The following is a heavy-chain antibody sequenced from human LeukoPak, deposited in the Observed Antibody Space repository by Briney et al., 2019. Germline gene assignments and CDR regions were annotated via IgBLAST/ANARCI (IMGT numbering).Heavy chain of an antibody. D-gene: IGHD3-9*01. CDR3: ARDARYDILTGYSYYYYMDV. J-gene: IGHJ6*03. Sequence: ASVKVSCKASGYTFTSYGISWVRQAPGQGLEWMGGIIPIFGTANYAQKFQGRVTITADESTSTAYMELSSLRSEDTAVYYCARDARYDILTGYSYYYYMDVWGKGTTVTVSS. V-gene: IGHV1-69*13. CDR2: IIPIFGTA. CDR1: GYTFTSYG.